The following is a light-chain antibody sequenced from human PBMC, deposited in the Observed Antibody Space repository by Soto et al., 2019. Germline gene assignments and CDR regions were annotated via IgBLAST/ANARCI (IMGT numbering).Light chain of an antibody. CDR3: QQYNRWPFP. CDR1: QSVSSH. Sequence: EAVMTQSPGTLSVSPGERVTLSCRASQSVSSHLAWYQQKPCQAPRLLIHGASTRATGKPDRFSGSGSGTGFTLTISSRQSEDSAVYYCQQYNRWPFPFGPGTKVHIK. J-gene: IGKJ3*01. V-gene: IGKV3-15*01. CDR2: GAS.